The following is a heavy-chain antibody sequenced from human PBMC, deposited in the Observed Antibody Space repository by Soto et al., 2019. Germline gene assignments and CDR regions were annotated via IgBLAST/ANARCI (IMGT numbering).Heavy chain of an antibody. Sequence: EVQLVESGGGVVRPGGSLRLSCAASGFTFDDYGMSWVRQAPGKGLEWVSGIHWNGGSTGYADSVKGRFTISRDNAKNSLYLQMNSLRAEDTALYCCARVHYGDYVSNHFDYWGQGTLVTVSS. D-gene: IGHD4-17*01. CDR3: ARVHYGDYVSNHFDY. CDR2: IHWNGGST. CDR1: GFTFDDYG. J-gene: IGHJ4*02. V-gene: IGHV3-20*04.